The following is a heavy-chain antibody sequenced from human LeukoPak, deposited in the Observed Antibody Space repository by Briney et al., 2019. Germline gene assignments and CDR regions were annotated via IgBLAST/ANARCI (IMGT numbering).Heavy chain of an antibody. D-gene: IGHD6-13*01. V-gene: IGHV3-48*02. J-gene: IGHJ5*02. CDR3: ARGPSSSSWSRFDP. Sequence: PGGSLRLSCAASGFTFSSYSMNWVRQAPGKGLEWVSYISSSSSTIYYADPVKGRFTISRDNGKSSLFLEMNSLRDEDTAVYYCARGPSSSSWSRFDPWGQGTLVTVSS. CDR2: ISSSSSTI. CDR1: GFTFSSYS.